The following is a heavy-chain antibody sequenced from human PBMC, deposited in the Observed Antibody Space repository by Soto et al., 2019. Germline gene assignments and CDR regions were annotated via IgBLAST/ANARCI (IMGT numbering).Heavy chain of an antibody. CDR1: GYSVTSYW. CDR3: ARQMFRGGQGCSGGSCYSDYYYGMDV. V-gene: IGHV5-51*01. J-gene: IGHJ6*02. Sequence: PGESLKVACKGSGYSVTSYWIGWVRQMPGKGLEWMGMIYPGDSDTRYSPSFQGQVTISADKSISTAYLQWSSLKASDTAMYYCARQMFRGGQGCSGGSCYSDYYYGMDVWGQGTTVTVSS. D-gene: IGHD2-15*01. CDR2: IYPGDSDT.